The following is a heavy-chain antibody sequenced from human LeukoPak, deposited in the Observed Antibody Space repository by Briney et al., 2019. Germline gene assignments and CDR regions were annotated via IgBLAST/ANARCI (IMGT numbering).Heavy chain of an antibody. D-gene: IGHD3-16*01. Sequence: ASVKVSCKASGYTFTSYYMHWVRQAPGQGLEWMGIINPSGGSTSYAQKFQGRVTMTRDTSTSTVYMELSSLSSEDTPVYYCARALGYWYFDLWGRGTLVTVSS. CDR1: GYTFTSYY. J-gene: IGHJ2*01. CDR3: ARALGYWYFDL. V-gene: IGHV1-46*01. CDR2: INPSGGST.